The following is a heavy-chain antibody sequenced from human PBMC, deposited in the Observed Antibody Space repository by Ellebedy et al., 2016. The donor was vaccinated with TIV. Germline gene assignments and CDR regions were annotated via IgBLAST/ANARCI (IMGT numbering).Heavy chain of an antibody. CDR2: IIPMFGTA. Sequence: AASVKVSCKASGGTFSNYAVTWVRQAPGQGLEWMGEIIPMFGTANYAQRLQGRLTLTADESTSTAYMELSSLRSEDTAVYYCAGSTVLRRDFDDWGQGTLVTVSS. V-gene: IGHV1-69*13. D-gene: IGHD3-10*01. J-gene: IGHJ4*02. CDR3: AGSTVLRRDFDD. CDR1: GGTFSNYA.